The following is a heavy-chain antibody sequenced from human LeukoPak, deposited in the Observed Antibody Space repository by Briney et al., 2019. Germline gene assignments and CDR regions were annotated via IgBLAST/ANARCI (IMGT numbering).Heavy chain of an antibody. CDR3: AKDSRTTTRGLFDY. J-gene: IGHJ4*02. CDR1: GFTFSSYA. Sequence: GGSLRLSCAAAGFTFSSYAVSWVRQAPGKGLEWVSGISGGGGTTSYADSMKGRFTVSRDNSKNTLYLQMNSLRAEDTALYYCAKDSRTTTRGLFDYWGQGTLVTASS. D-gene: IGHD1-26*01. CDR2: ISGGGGTT. V-gene: IGHV3-23*01.